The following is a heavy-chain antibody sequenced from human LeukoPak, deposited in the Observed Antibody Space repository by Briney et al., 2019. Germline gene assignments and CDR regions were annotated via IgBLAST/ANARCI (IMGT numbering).Heavy chain of an antibody. D-gene: IGHD3-10*01. V-gene: IGHV4-38-2*02. CDR1: GYSINNGYF. CDR2: VSHSGDT. J-gene: IGHJ6*04. Sequence: SETLSLTCTVSGYSINNGYFWGWIRQPPGKGLEYIGTVSHSGDTYYNPSLKSRVTISLDTSTNEIPLKLRSATAADTAVYYCVRGLRSGSNYFFYGMDVWGKGTTVTVSS. CDR3: VRGLRSGSNYFFYGMDV.